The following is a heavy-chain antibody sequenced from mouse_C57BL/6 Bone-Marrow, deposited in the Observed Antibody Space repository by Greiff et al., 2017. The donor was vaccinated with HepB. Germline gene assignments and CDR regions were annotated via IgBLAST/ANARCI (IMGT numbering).Heavy chain of an antibody. D-gene: IGHD2-14*01. J-gene: IGHJ2*01. CDR3: ARDRCDYYFDY. Sequence: EVQLVESGGDLVKPGGSLKLSCTASGFTFSTSGMSWVRQTPDKRLEWVATINTGGTYTYYPDSVKGRFTISKNAAKNTLFLLMRSLRSEDSAIYDCARDRCDYYFDYWGQGTTLTVSS. V-gene: IGHV5-6*01. CDR1: GFTFSTSG. CDR2: INTGGTYT.